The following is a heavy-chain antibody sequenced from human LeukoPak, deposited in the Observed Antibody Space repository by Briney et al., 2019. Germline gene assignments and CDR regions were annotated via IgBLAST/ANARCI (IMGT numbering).Heavy chain of an antibody. Sequence: SETLSLTCAVYGGSLSNYYWSWIRQPPGKGLEWIGEINHSGSTKFNPSLKSRVPILVDMSKSQFSLELRSVTAVDTAVYYCARGPASGSDFAWFDPWGQGTLVTVSS. CDR2: INHSGST. V-gene: IGHV4-34*01. D-gene: IGHD3-10*01. CDR1: GGSLSNYY. J-gene: IGHJ5*02. CDR3: ARGPASGSDFAWFDP.